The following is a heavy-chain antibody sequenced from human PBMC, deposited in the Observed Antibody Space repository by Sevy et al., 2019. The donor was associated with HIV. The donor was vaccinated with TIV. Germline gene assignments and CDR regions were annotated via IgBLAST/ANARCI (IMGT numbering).Heavy chain of an antibody. J-gene: IGHJ6*02. Sequence: GGSLRLSCAVSGFNFAIYGFHWVRQAPGKGLEWVANTRHDETAKYYVDSVKGRFTVSRDNSKNTVFLQMNSLTPDDTGTYYCARDGVYYGMDVWGLRTTVTVSS. CDR3: ARDGVYYGMDV. CDR1: GFNFAIYG. D-gene: IGHD3-10*01. V-gene: IGHV3-30*02. CDR2: TRHDETAK.